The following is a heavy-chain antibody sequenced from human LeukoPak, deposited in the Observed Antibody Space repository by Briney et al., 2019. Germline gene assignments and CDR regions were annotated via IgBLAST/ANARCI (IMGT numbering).Heavy chain of an antibody. V-gene: IGHV4-59*12. CDR1: GGSISSYY. CDR2: IYYSGST. CDR3: ARDQGYYFDY. J-gene: IGHJ4*02. Sequence: SETLSLICTVAGGSISSYYWSWIRQPPGKGLEWIGYIYYSGSTNYNPSLKSRVTISVDTSKNQFSLKLSSVTAADTAVYYCARDQGYYFDYWGQGTLVTVSS.